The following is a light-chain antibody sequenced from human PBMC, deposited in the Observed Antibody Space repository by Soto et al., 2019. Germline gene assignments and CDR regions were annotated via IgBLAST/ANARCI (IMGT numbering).Light chain of an antibody. CDR2: EVT. CDR3: SSFTSRFTFV. V-gene: IGLV2-14*01. CDR1: RSDVGAYNY. Sequence: QSALTQPASVSGSPGQSIAISRTGTRSDVGAYNYVSWYQQHPGKAPKLMISEVTNRPSGVSDRFSGSKSGNTASLTISGLKDEDEDDYYCSSFTSRFTFVFGTGTKLTVL. J-gene: IGLJ1*01.